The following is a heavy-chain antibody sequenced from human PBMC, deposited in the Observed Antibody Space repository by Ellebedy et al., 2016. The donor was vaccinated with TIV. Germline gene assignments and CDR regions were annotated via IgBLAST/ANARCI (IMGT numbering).Heavy chain of an antibody. CDR2: ISGSGGST. J-gene: IGHJ6*02. CDR3: AKEGLSSSSSEIYYYYYGMDV. Sequence: PGGSLRLSCAASGFTFSSYAMSWVRQAPGKGLEWVSAISGSGGSTYYADSVKGRFTISRDNSKNTLYLQMNSLRAEDTAVYYCAKEGLSSSSSEIYYYYYGMDVWGQGTTVTVSS. CDR1: GFTFSSYA. V-gene: IGHV3-23*01. D-gene: IGHD6-6*01.